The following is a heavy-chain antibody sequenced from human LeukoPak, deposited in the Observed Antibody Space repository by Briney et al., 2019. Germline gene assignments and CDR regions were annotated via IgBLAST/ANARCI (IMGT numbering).Heavy chain of an antibody. J-gene: IGHJ4*02. CDR3: ARDPFPHDYGDF. CDR1: GLTFSSYE. CDR2: INSVGTII. D-gene: IGHD3-16*01. V-gene: IGHV3-48*03. Sequence: GGPLRLSCAISGLTFSSYEMNWLRQAPGKGLEWISYINSVGTIIYYADSVRGRFTISRDNAKNSLYLQMKSLRAEDTAVYYCARDPFPHDYGDFWGQGTLVTVSS.